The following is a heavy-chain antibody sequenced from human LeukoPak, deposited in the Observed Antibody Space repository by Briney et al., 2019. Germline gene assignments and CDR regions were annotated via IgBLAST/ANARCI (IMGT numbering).Heavy chain of an antibody. CDR3: AQDPNH. V-gene: IGHV3-23*01. Sequence: GGSLRLSCVASGFAFSSYAMTWVRQAPGKGLEWVSCTSGSGNTAYYADSVKGRFTISRDNSKNTLYLQMSSLRAEDTAVYHCAQDPNHWGQGTLVTVSS. J-gene: IGHJ5*02. CDR1: GFAFSSYA. CDR2: TSGSGNTA.